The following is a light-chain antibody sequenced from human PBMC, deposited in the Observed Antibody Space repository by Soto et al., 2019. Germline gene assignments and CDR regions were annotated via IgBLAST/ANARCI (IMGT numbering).Light chain of an antibody. CDR3: QQYNTNPWT. J-gene: IGKJ1*01. Sequence: DIQMTQPPSTLSASVGDRVTITCRASQSIRTWLAWYQQKPGKAPKLLIYDASSLKSGVPSRFSGGGSGTEFTLTIRSLQPDDFTTYYCQQYNTNPWTFGQGTKVYIK. CDR1: QSIRTW. CDR2: DAS. V-gene: IGKV1-5*01.